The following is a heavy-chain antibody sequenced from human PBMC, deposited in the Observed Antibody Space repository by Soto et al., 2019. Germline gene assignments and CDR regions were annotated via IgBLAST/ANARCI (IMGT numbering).Heavy chain of an antibody. J-gene: IGHJ4*02. CDR2: ISWNSGSI. Sequence: GGSLRLSCGASGFTFSNYDMSWVRQAPGKGLEWVSGISWNSGSIGYADSVKGRFTISRDNAKNSLYLQMNSPRAEDTALYYCAKDISPTVTSFDYWGQGTLVTVS. CDR1: GFTFSNYD. D-gene: IGHD4-17*01. CDR3: AKDISPTVTSFDY. V-gene: IGHV3-9*01.